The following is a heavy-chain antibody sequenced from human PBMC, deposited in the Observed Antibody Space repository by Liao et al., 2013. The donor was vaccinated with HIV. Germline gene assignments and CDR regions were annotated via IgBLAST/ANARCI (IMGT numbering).Heavy chain of an antibody. J-gene: IGHJ3*01. CDR3: AKRLVLSESSQVRVHHDAFDV. CDR1: GGSISSSSYY. D-gene: IGHD1-26*01. CDR2: FYYSGST. V-gene: IGHV4-39*07. Sequence: QLQLQESGPGLVKPSETLSLTCTVSGGSISSSSYYWGWIRQPPGKGLEWIGNFYYSGSTYYNPSLKSRVTISVDTSKNQFSLKLSSVTAADTAVYYCAKRLVLSESSQVRVHHDAFDVWGQGILVTVSS.